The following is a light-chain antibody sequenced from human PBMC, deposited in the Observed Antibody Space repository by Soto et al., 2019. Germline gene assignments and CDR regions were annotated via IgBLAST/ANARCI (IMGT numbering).Light chain of an antibody. CDR2: DAS. Sequence: DIQMTQSPSTLSGSVGDRVTLPCRASQTISSWLAWYQPKPGKAPKLLIYDASSLESGVPSRFSGSGSGTESTLTIRSLKPDDFATDYCQPYNSYWTFGQGTQVEIK. J-gene: IGKJ1*01. V-gene: IGKV1-5*01. CDR1: QTISSW. CDR3: QPYNSYWT.